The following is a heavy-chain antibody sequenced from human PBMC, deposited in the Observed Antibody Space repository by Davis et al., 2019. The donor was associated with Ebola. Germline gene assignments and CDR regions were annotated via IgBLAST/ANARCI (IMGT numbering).Heavy chain of an antibody. CDR3: ARESGRYRGDPFDI. CDR1: GGSLRGHY. V-gene: IGHV4-59*08. Sequence: SETLSLTCAVYGGSLRGHYWSWIRQPPGKGLEWIGYIYYSGSTNYNPSLKSRVTISVDTSKNQFSLKLSSVTAADTALYYCARESGRYRGDPFDIWGQGTMVTVSS. J-gene: IGHJ3*02. D-gene: IGHD1-26*01. CDR2: IYYSGST.